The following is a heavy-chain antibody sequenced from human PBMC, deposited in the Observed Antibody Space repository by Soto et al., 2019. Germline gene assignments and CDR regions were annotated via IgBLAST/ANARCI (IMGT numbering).Heavy chain of an antibody. J-gene: IGHJ4*02. D-gene: IGHD3-10*01. CDR2: ISISSSTR. Sequence: EVQLVESGGGLVQPGGSLRLSCAASGFTFSSYVINWLRQAPGKGLEWVSYISISSSTRYYADSVRGLFTISRDNAKNSLYLQMNSLRDEDTAVYYCARGGGFFDYWGQGTLVTVSS. CDR3: ARGGGFFDY. CDR1: GFTFSSYV. V-gene: IGHV3-48*02.